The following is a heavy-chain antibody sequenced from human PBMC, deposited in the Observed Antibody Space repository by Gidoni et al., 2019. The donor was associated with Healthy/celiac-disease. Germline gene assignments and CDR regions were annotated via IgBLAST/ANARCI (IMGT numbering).Heavy chain of an antibody. CDR3: AGASSGYYSMGAFDI. V-gene: IGHV1-69*01. CDR1: GGTFCSYA. D-gene: IGHD3-22*01. CDR2: IIPIFGTA. Sequence: VQLVQYGAEVKKPGPSVTVSCTASGGTFCSYAISRVRQAPGQGLEWMGGIIPIFGTANYAQKFQGRVTITADESTSTAYMELSSLRSEDTAVYYCAGASSGYYSMGAFDIWGQGTMVTVSS. J-gene: IGHJ3*02.